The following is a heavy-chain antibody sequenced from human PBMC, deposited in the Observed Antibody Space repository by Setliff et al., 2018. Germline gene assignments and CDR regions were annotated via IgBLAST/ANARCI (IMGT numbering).Heavy chain of an antibody. J-gene: IGHJ6*03. CDR3: AKEAANYYYYMDV. Sequence: PGGSLRLSCVASGFIFSNYAMHWVRQAPGKGLEWVALIWNDGSNKFYGDSVRGRFTISRDNSKSTLYLQMDSLRAEDTAVYYCAKEAANYYYYMDVWGKGTTVTVSS. D-gene: IGHD2-15*01. CDR2: IWNDGSNK. CDR1: GFIFSNYA. V-gene: IGHV3-33*06.